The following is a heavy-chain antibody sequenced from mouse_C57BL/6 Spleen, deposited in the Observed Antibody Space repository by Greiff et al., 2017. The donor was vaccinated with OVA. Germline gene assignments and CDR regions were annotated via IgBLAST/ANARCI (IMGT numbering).Heavy chain of an antibody. Sequence: VKLQESGAELVKPGASVKISCKASGYAFSSYWMNWVKQRPGKGLEWIGQIYPGDGDTNYNGKFKGKATLTADKSSSTAYMQLSSLTSEDSAVYFCAREALPHYAMDYWGQGTSVTVSS. CDR3: AREALPHYAMDY. J-gene: IGHJ4*01. V-gene: IGHV1-80*01. CDR2: IYPGDGDT. CDR1: GYAFSSYW.